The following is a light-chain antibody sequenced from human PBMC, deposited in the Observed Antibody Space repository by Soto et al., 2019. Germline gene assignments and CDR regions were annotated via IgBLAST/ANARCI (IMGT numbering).Light chain of an antibody. Sequence: QSVLTQPPSASGTPGQRVTISCSGGSSNIGSRSVHWFQQLPGTAPKLLIYKDTQRPSGVPDRFSGSKSGPSASLAISGLRSDDEADYDCSAWDDSLRAWVFGGGTKLTVL. CDR3: SAWDDSLRAWV. CDR2: KDT. CDR1: SSNIGSRS. J-gene: IGLJ3*02. V-gene: IGLV1-47*01.